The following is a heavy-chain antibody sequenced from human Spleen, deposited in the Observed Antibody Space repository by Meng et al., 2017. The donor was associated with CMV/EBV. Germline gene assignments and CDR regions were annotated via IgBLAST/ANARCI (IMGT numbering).Heavy chain of an antibody. D-gene: IGHD6-13*01. CDR3: AREYSSSWYYYYGMDV. CDR2: INHSGST. CDR1: GGSFSGYY. V-gene: IGHV4-34*01. Sequence: SETLSLTCAVYGGSFSGYYWSWIRQPPGKGLEWIGEINHSGSTNYNPSLKSRVSISVDTSKYQFSLKLSSVTAADTAVYYCAREYSSSWYYYYGMDVWGQGTTVTVSS. J-gene: IGHJ6*02.